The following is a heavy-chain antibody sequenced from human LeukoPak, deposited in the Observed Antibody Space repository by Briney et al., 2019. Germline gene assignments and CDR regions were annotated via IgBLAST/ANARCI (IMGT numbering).Heavy chain of an antibody. V-gene: IGHV3-49*04. D-gene: IGHD6-13*01. CDR3: TTGSATGTGSGY. Sequence: GGSLTLSCTASGFTFGDYVMSWVRQAPGKGLEWVGFIRSKTYGGTTEYAASVKGRFIISSDDSKTIAYLQMNSLKSEDTAVYYCTTGSATGTGSGYWGQGTLVTVSS. CDR1: GFTFGDYV. CDR2: IRSKTYGGTT. J-gene: IGHJ4*02.